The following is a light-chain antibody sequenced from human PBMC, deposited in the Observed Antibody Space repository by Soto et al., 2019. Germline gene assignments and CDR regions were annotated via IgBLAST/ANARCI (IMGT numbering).Light chain of an antibody. Sequence: DIQMTQSASSLPASVGDTVTISCQASQDISKYLNWFQQKPGKAPKLLIYDVFNVETGVPSRFSRRGSGTDFTLIISSLQPEDFATYYCQQYDQLPSTFGGGTKVDI. CDR1: QDISKY. V-gene: IGKV1-33*01. CDR3: QQYDQLPST. CDR2: DVF. J-gene: IGKJ4*01.